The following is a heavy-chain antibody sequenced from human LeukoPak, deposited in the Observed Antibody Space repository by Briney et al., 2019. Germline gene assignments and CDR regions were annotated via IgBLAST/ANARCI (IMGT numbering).Heavy chain of an antibody. V-gene: IGHV3-9*01. CDR3: AKDNRRHYTSGPNPDSLH. D-gene: IGHD6-19*01. J-gene: IGHJ4*02. CDR2: ISGNSGSI. CDR1: AFIFNNYA. Sequence: PGGSLRLSCAGSAFIFNNYAMHWVRQPPGKGLEWVSGISGNSGSINYADSVKGRFTISRDNAKNSLYLQMNSLRVEDAAFYYCAKDNRRHYTSGPNPDSLHWGQGALVTVSS.